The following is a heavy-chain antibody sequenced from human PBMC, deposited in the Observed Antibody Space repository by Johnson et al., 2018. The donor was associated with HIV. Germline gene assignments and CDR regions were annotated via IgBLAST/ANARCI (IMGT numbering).Heavy chain of an antibody. J-gene: IGHJ3*02. CDR3: ARASYYYGSADI. CDR1: GFTFDDYG. V-gene: IGHV3-20*04. Sequence: VQLVESGGGVVRPGGSLRLSCAASGFTFDDYGMSWVRQPPGKGLEWVSGINWNGGRTGYADSVKGRLTISRDNAKKSLFLQMNSLRAEDTAVYYCARASYYYGSADIWGQGTMVTVSS. D-gene: IGHD3-10*01. CDR2: INWNGGRT.